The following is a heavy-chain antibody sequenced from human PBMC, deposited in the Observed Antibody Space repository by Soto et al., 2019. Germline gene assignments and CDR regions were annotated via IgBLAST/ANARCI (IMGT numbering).Heavy chain of an antibody. CDR2: ISSSSSTI. Sequence: GSLRLSCQASAFSGSRYSMNSFRKASRKGLEWVSYISSSSSTIYYADSVKRRFIISRDNAKNSLYLQMNTMRDQDTDVYYCARDRSRYGMGVCGQRTT. D-gene: IGHD6-6*01. J-gene: IGHJ6*01. V-gene: IGHV3-48*02. CDR1: AFSGSRYS. CDR3: ARDRSRYGMGV.